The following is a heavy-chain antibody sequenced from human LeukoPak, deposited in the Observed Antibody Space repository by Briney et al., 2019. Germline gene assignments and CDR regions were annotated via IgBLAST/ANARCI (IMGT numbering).Heavy chain of an antibody. CDR1: GGTFKTYA. V-gene: IGHV1-69*04. CDR2: IIPILDIA. D-gene: IGHD6-19*01. CDR3: ARDPFSTIAVAGTDAFDI. Sequence: ASVTVSYGASGGTFKTYAINWVRQAPGHGCEWGGRIIPILDIANYAQNFQGRVTIIADKSTSTAYMELSSLRSEDTAVYYCARDPFSTIAVAGTDAFDIWGQGTMVTVSS. J-gene: IGHJ3*02.